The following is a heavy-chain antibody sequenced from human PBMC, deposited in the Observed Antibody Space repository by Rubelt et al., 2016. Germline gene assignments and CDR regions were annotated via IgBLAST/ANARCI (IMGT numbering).Heavy chain of an antibody. V-gene: IGHV4-4*02. CDR3: ARGAGYCSSTSCSSNWFDP. Sequence: QVQLQESGPGLVKPSGTLSLTCAVSGGSISSRNWWTWVRQPPGKGLEWIGEISHSGSTNYNPSLKSRVTISADKSNHHFSPNLGSVTAADTAVYYCARGAGYCSSTSCSSNWFDPWGQGTLVTVSS. CDR1: GGSISSRNW. J-gene: IGHJ5*02. D-gene: IGHD2-2*01. CDR2: ISHSGST.